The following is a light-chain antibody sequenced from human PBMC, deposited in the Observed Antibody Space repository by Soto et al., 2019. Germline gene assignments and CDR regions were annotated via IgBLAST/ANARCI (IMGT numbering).Light chain of an antibody. Sequence: DVQMTQSPSSLSAFVGDRVTITCRASQGIAPYLAWFQQKPGKVPKLLIYATSTLQSGVPSRFSGSGSGTEFTLTISSLQPEDVGTYYCQKYNSAPLTFGGGPKVEIK. J-gene: IGKJ4*01. V-gene: IGKV1-27*01. CDR3: QKYNSAPLT. CDR1: QGIAPY. CDR2: ATS.